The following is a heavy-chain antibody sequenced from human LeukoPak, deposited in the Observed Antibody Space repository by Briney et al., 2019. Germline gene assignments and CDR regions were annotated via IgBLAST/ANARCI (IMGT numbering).Heavy chain of an antibody. D-gene: IGHD6-19*01. CDR2: ISGSSTYI. V-gene: IGHV3-21*01. CDR3: ARYGSGWFVDS. J-gene: IGHJ4*02. Sequence: GGSLRLYCAASGFTFSTYIMNWVRQAPGKGWEWVSSISGSSTYIDYADSVKGRLTISRDNAEHSLYLQMNSLRAEDTAVYYCARYGSGWFVDSWGQGTLVTVSS. CDR1: GFTFSTYI.